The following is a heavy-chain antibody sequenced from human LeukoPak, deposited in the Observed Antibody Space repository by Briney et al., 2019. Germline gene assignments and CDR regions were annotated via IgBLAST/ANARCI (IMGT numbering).Heavy chain of an antibody. CDR3: VRDESKVLDAFDI. CDR2: ISYDGSNE. J-gene: IGHJ3*02. Sequence: HPGGSLRLSCAASGFTFSSYWMTWVRQAPGKGLEWVAVISYDGSNEDYADSVKGRFTISRDNSKNTLYLQMNSLRAEDTAVYYCVRDESKVLDAFDIWGQGTMVTVSS. D-gene: IGHD4/OR15-4a*01. V-gene: IGHV3-30*03. CDR1: GFTFSSYW.